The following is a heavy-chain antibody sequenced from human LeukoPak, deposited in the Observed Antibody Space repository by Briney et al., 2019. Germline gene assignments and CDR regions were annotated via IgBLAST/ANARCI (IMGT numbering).Heavy chain of an antibody. CDR1: GFTFSSYA. CDR3: AKARDWYFDL. J-gene: IGHJ2*01. CDR2: ISGSGENT. Sequence: GGSLRLSCAASGFTFSSYAMSWVRQAPGKGLDWVSAISGSGENTFYADSVKGRFTISRDNSKNTLYLQMNSLRAEDTAVYYCAKARDWYFDLWGRGTLVTVSS. V-gene: IGHV3-23*01.